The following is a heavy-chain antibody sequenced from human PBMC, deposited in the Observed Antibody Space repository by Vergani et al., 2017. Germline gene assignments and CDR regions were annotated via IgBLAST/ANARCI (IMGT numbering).Heavy chain of an antibody. CDR3: ARKLKLRRGYFDY. CDR2: INHSGST. D-gene: IGHD3-10*01. J-gene: IGHJ4*02. CDR1: GGSFSGYY. V-gene: IGHV4-34*01. Sequence: QVQLQQWGAGLLKPSETLSLTCAVYGGSFSGYYWSWIRQPPGKGLEWSGEINHSGSTHYKPSLKSRVTISVATSKNRFSLKLSSVTAADTAVYYCARKLKLRRGYFDYWGQGTLVTVSS.